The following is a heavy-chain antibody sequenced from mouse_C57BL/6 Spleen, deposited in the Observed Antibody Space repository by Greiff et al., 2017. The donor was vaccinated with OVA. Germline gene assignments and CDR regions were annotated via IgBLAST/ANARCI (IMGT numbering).Heavy chain of an antibody. CDR3: ATDSSGPYFDD. CDR2: IDPSDSYT. J-gene: IGHJ2*01. D-gene: IGHD3-2*02. CDR1: GYTFTSYW. V-gene: IGHV1-69*01. Sequence: QVQLQQPGAELVMPGASVKLSCKASGYTFTSYWMHWVKQRPGQGLEWIGEIDPSDSYTNYNQKFKGKSTLTVDKSSSTAYMQLSSLTSEDSAVYYFATDSSGPYFDDWGQGTLSQSPQ.